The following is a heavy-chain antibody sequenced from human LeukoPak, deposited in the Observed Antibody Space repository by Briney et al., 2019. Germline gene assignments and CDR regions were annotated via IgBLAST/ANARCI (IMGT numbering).Heavy chain of an antibody. V-gene: IGHV4-59*02. Sequence: SETLSLTCTDSGAVVSIYYWTWIRQPPGKGLEWIGYIAYTGTTYYNPSLKSRVSISLDTSKNQFSLKLSSVTAADTAVYFCARGSRAGLDVWGQGTTVTVSS. CDR2: IAYTGTT. CDR3: ARGSRAGLDV. J-gene: IGHJ6*02. D-gene: IGHD3-10*01. CDR1: GAVVSIYY.